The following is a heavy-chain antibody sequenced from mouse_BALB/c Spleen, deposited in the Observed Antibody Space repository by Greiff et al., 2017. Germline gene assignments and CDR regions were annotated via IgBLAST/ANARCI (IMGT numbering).Heavy chain of an antibody. CDR1: GDSITSGY. CDR2: ISYSGST. V-gene: IGHV3-8*02. J-gene: IGHJ1*01. Sequence: EVKLMESGPSLVKPSQTLSLTCSVTGDSITSGYWNWIRKFPGNKLEYMGYISYSGSTYYNPSLKRRISITRDTSKNQYYLQLNSVTTEDTATYYCARYLYYYGSSYWYFDVWGAGTTVTVSS. CDR3: ARYLYYYGSSYWYFDV. D-gene: IGHD1-1*01.